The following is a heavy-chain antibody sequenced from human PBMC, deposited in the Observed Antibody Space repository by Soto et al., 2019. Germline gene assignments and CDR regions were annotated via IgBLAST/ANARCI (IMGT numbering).Heavy chain of an antibody. Sequence: PSETLSLTCTVSGGSISSSSYYWGWIRQPPGKGLEWIGSIYHSGSTYYNPSLKSRVTISVDTSKNQFSLKLSSVTATETAVYYCARHVDLYCITSNCNTYNWFDPWGQGTLVTVS. J-gene: IGHJ5*02. V-gene: IGHV4-39*01. CDR1: GGSISSSSYY. D-gene: IGHD1-1*01. CDR3: ARHVDLYCITSNCNTYNWFDP. CDR2: IYHSGST.